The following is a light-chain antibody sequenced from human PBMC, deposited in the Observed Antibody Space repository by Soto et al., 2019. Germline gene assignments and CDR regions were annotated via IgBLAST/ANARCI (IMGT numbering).Light chain of an antibody. J-gene: IGLJ3*02. CDR3: AAWDHSLSGWM. V-gene: IGLV1-47*01. CDR2: RNN. Sequence: QSVLTQPPSASATPGQRVTISCSGSSSNIGSDFVFWYQQLPGTAPKLLIYRNNQRPSGVPDRFSGSKSGTSASLAISGLQSEDEADYYCAAWDHSLSGWMIGGGTKVTVL. CDR1: SSNIGSDF.